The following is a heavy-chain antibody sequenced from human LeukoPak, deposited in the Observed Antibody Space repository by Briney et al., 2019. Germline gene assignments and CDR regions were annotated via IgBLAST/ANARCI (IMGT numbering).Heavy chain of an antibody. CDR2: ISYDGSNK. V-gene: IGHV3-30-3*01. J-gene: IGHJ5*02. CDR1: GFTFSSYA. Sequence: GGSLRLSCAASGFTFSSYAMHWVRQAPGKGLEWVAVISYDGSNKYYADSVKGRFTISRDNSKNTLYLQMNSLRAEDTAVYYCARGPPLFDPWGQGTLVAVSS. CDR3: ARGPPLFDP.